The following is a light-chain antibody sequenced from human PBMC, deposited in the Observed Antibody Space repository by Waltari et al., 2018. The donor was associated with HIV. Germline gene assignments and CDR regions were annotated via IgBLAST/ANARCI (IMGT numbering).Light chain of an antibody. CDR1: YSLVHCDGNTY. Sequence: VMTQNPPSSPVILGQTAPIACPSRYSLVHCDGNTYLSWLQQRPGQPPRLLIYRAPTRFPGVPDRFSGSGTGRDFTLKITRVEVEDVATYYCMQATQFPLTFGQGTRLEIK. J-gene: IGKJ5*01. CDR2: RAP. CDR3: MQATQFPLT. V-gene: IGKV2-24*01.